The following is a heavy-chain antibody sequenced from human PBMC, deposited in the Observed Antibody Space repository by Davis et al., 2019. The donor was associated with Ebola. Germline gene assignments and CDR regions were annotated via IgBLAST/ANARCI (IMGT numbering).Heavy chain of an antibody. CDR2: INAGNGNT. J-gene: IGHJ6*02. V-gene: IGHV1-3*01. CDR3: ASDSSGYLDYYYYGMDV. Sequence: ASVKVSCKASGYTFTSYAMHWVRQAPGQRLEWMGWINAGNGNTKYPQKFQGRVTITRDTSASTAYMELSSLRSEDTAVYYCASDSSGYLDYYYYGMDVWGQGTTVTVSS. D-gene: IGHD3-22*01. CDR1: GYTFTSYA.